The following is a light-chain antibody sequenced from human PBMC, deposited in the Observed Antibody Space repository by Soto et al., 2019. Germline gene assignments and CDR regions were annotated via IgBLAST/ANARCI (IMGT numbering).Light chain of an antibody. J-gene: IGLJ1*01. CDR1: RSDVGSGSHNL. V-gene: IGLV2-23*01. CDR3: CSYAGSFTYV. CDR2: EGT. Sequence: QSVLTQPASVSGSPGQSITISCTGTRSDVGSGSHNLVSWYQQRPGKAPKLMIYEGTKRPSGVSHRFSGSKSGNTASLTISGLRAEDEADYYCCSYAGSFTYVFGTGTKVTVL.